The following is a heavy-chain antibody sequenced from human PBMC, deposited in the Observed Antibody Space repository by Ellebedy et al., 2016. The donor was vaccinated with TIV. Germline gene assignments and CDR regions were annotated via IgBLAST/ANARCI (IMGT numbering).Heavy chain of an antibody. D-gene: IGHD1-26*01. CDR2: IGSRTSKI. V-gene: IGHV3-48*02. CDR1: GFTFSSYA. CDR3: ARGGGERLRYAFDI. J-gene: IGHJ3*02. Sequence: GESLKISCAASGFTFSSYAMSWVRQAPGKGREWVSYIGSRTSKIYYADSVKGRFTISRDNAKNSLYLQMNSLRDEDTAVYYCARGGGERLRYAFDIWGHGTLVTVSS.